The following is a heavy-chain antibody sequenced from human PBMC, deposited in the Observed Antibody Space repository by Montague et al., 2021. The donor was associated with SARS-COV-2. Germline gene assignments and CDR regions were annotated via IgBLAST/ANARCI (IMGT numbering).Heavy chain of an antibody. Sequence: SLRLSCAASGFTFSSYAMSWVRQAPGKGLEWVSSIIGSGGSSYFAASVKGRFTISRDNSKNTLYLQMDSLRVEDTAIYYCAKDPTIFYLGYFEYWGQGTLSPSPQ. J-gene: IGHJ4*02. CDR2: IIGSGGSS. CDR1: GFTFSSYA. D-gene: IGHD3-3*02. V-gene: IGHV3-23*01. CDR3: AKDPTIFYLGYFEY.